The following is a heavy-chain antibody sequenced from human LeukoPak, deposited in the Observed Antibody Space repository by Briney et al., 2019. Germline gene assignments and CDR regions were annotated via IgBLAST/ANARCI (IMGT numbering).Heavy chain of an antibody. CDR2: ISSSSSYI. V-gene: IGHV3-21*01. CDR1: GFTFNTYS. CDR3: APYSSTWYAFQY. D-gene: IGHD6-13*01. Sequence: PGGSLRLSCVASGFTFNTYSMNWVRRAPGKGLEWVSSISSSSSYIYYADSVKGRFTFSRDNAKNSLYLQMNSLRVEDTAVYYCAPYSSTWYAFQYWGQGTLVTVSS. J-gene: IGHJ1*01.